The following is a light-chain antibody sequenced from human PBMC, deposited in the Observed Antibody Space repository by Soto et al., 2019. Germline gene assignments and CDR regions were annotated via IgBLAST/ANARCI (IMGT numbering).Light chain of an antibody. J-gene: IGKJ2*01. Sequence: DIQMTQSPSTLSASGGATVTITCRGSQSLSSWLAWYQQKPGEDPKLLIYKTSSLETGVTARISGSGSGTEFTLTISSLQPEDSATYYCQQYNSFGYTFGQGTKLEIK. CDR3: QQYNSFGYT. V-gene: IGKV1-5*03. CDR1: QSLSSW. CDR2: KTS.